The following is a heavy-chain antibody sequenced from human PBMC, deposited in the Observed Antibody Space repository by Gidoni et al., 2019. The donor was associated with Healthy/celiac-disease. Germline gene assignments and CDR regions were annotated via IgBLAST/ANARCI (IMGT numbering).Heavy chain of an antibody. D-gene: IGHD2-2*01. CDR2: ISYDGSNK. V-gene: IGHV3-30*18. CDR1: GFTFSSYG. J-gene: IGHJ4*02. Sequence: QVQLVESGGGVVQPGRSLRLSCAASGFTFSSYGMHWVRQAPGKGLEWVAVISYDGSNKYYADSVKGRFTISRDNSKNTLYLQMNSLRAEDTAVYYCAKDSPNKYQLLTYYFDYWGQGTLVTVSS. CDR3: AKDSPNKYQLLTYYFDY.